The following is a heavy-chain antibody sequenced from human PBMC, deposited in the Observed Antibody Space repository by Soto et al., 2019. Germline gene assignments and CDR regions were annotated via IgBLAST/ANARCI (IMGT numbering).Heavy chain of an antibody. CDR2: IYSGGSI. CDR1: GGSISNVNDC. Sequence: QVQLQESGPGLVKPSQTLSLTCIVSGGSISNVNDCWSWIRRRPDKGLEWIGHIYSGGSIYNTPSXTXXVTILVDTSKTQFSLQLSSVSAAYTAVYYCARGPSGDKVDYWGQGTLVTVSS. J-gene: IGHJ4*02. CDR3: ARGPSGDKVDY. V-gene: IGHV4-30-4*01. D-gene: IGHD7-27*01.